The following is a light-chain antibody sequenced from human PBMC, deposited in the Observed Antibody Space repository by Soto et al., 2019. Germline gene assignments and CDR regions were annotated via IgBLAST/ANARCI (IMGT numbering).Light chain of an antibody. J-gene: IGKJ1*01. V-gene: IGKV3-20*01. CDR2: DVS. CDR3: QQYGISPT. Sequence: EIVLTQSPGTLSLSPGERATLSCRSSHSVSSNYLAWYQQKPGQAPRLLIYDVSSSATGIPDRFSGSGSGTDFTLTISRLEAVYFAVYYCQQYGISPTFGQGTKVEIK. CDR1: HSVSSNY.